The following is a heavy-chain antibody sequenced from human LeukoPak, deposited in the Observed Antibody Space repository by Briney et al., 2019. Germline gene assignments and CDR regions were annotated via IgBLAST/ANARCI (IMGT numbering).Heavy chain of an antibody. Sequence: GGSLRLSCAASGFTFSSYAMSWVRQAPGKGLEWVSAISGSGGSTYYADSVKGRFTISRDNSKNTLYLQMNSLRAEDTAVYYCANGVPGDSSGFYYFDYWGQGALVTVSS. V-gene: IGHV3-23*01. D-gene: IGHD3-22*01. CDR3: ANGVPGDSSGFYYFDY. CDR1: GFTFSSYA. CDR2: ISGSGGST. J-gene: IGHJ4*02.